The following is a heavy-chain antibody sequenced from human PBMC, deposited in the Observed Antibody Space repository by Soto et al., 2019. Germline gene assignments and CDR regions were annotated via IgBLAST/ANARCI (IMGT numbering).Heavy chain of an antibody. CDR2: IWYDGSNT. V-gene: IGHV3-33*01. J-gene: IGHJ2*01. CDR3: TRDVSSRYFDL. CDR1: GFTFRNYG. Sequence: QVQLVESGGGVVQPGRSLRLSCAASGFTFRNYGMHWVRQAPGKGLEWVALIWYDGSNTFYTDSVKDRFTISRDNSKSTVHLQMNSLRAEDTAVYYCTRDVSSRYFDLWGRGSLVTVSS.